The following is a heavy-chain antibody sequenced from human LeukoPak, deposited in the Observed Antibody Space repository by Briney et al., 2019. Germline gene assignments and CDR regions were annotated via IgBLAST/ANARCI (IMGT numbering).Heavy chain of an antibody. CDR1: EFTFSSYE. Sequence: GGSLRLSCAASEFTFSSYEMSWVRQAPGKGLEWVSYISSSGSTIYYADSVKGRFTISRDNPKNSLYLQMNSLRAEDTAVYYCARDGNSGYDPDAFDIWGQGTMVTVSS. V-gene: IGHV3-48*03. CDR2: ISSSGSTI. J-gene: IGHJ3*02. D-gene: IGHD5-12*01. CDR3: ARDGNSGYDPDAFDI.